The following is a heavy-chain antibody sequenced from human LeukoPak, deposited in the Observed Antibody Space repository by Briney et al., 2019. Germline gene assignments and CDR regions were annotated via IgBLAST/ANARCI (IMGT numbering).Heavy chain of an antibody. CDR1: GYSITSYW. J-gene: IGHJ5*02. Sequence: EEPLNTSCKGSGYSITSYWICCVRQMPGKGLGWVWIIYPGVSNTRCSPTFQGPGTVSAAKSNTTANLPWSSLTASATATYYWAKHVTDYGSGGSFDNWGQGTLVTVSS. CDR3: AKHVTDYGSGGSFDN. D-gene: IGHD3-10*01. CDR2: IYPGVSNT. V-gene: IGHV5-51*01.